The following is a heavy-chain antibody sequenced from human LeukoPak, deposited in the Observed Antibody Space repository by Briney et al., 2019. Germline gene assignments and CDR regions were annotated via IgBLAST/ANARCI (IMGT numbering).Heavy chain of an antibody. CDR1: GFTFSSYA. CDR3: ARVQYSSGWYAYYYYYYMDV. V-gene: IGHV3-64*01. D-gene: IGHD6-19*01. Sequence: GGSLRLSCAASGFTFSSYAMHWVRQAPGKGLEYVSAISSNGGSTYYANSVKGRFTISRDNSKNTLYLQMGSLRAEDMAVYYCARVQYSSGWYAYYYYYYMDVWGKGTTVTISS. CDR2: ISSNGGST. J-gene: IGHJ6*03.